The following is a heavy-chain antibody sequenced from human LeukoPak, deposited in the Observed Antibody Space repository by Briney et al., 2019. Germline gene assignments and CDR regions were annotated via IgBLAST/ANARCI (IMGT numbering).Heavy chain of an antibody. V-gene: IGHV4-59*01. J-gene: IGHJ5*02. Sequence: SETLSLTCTVSGGSISRNYWSWIRQTPGKGLEWIGYIHSIGTTNYNPSLESRLTISIDTSKNQFSLQLSSVTAADTAVYYCATSYYGSGTYYNWFDPWGQGTLVTVSS. CDR3: ATSYYGSGTYYNWFDP. CDR1: GGSISRNY. D-gene: IGHD3-10*01. CDR2: IHSIGTT.